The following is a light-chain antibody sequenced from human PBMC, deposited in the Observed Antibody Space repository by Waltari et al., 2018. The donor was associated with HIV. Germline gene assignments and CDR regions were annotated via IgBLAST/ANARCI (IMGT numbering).Light chain of an antibody. J-gene: IGLJ2*01. V-gene: IGLV2-8*01. Sequence: QSALTLPPSASGSPGQSVTVSCTGTSSDIGYFNYVSWYQQHPGKAPKLLIYDVNKRPSGVPDRFSASKSGATASLTVSGLLAEDEADYYCAAYAGNNIVIFGGGTKVTV. CDR1: SSDIGYFNY. CDR3: AAYAGNNIVI. CDR2: DVN.